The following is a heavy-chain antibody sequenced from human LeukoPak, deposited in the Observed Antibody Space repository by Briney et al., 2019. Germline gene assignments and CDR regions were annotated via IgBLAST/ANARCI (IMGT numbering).Heavy chain of an antibody. CDR3: ARHGGIVAAGTIWFDP. D-gene: IGHD6-13*01. Sequence: SETLSLTCTVSGDSISSSSFYWCWIRQPPGKGLEWIGSIFSSGSTYYNPSLKSRVTISVDTSKDQFSLKLSSVTAADTAIYYCARHGGIVAAGTIWFDPWGQGTLVTVSS. CDR2: IFSSGST. V-gene: IGHV4-39*01. J-gene: IGHJ5*02. CDR1: GDSISSSSFY.